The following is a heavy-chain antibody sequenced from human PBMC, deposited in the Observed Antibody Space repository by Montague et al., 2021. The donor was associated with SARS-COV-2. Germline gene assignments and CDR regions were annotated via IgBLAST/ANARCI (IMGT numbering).Heavy chain of an antibody. CDR3: ASLLWLRGAFDI. V-gene: IGHV4-61*02. CDR2: IYTSGST. Sequence: TLSLTCTVSGGSISSGSYYWSWIRQPAGKGLEWIGRIYTSGSTNYNPSLKSRVTISVDMSKNQFSLKLSSVTAADTAVYYCASLLWLRGAFDIWGQGTMVTVSS. D-gene: IGHD5-12*01. J-gene: IGHJ3*02. CDR1: GGSISSGSYY.